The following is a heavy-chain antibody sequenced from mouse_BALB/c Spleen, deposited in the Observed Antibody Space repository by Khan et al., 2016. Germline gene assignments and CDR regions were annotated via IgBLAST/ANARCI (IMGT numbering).Heavy chain of an antibody. D-gene: IGHD2-14*01. V-gene: IGHV1S56*01. CDR1: GYTFTSYY. CDR3: GRGGRYDVYWYFDV. J-gene: IGHJ1*01. Sequence: QVQLQQSGPELVKPGASVRISCKASGYTFTSYYIHWVKQRPGQGLEWIGWIYPGNVNTKYNEKFKGKATLTADKSSSTAYMQLSSLTSEDSAVSFCGRGGRYDVYWYFDVWGAGTTVTVSS. CDR2: IYPGNVNT.